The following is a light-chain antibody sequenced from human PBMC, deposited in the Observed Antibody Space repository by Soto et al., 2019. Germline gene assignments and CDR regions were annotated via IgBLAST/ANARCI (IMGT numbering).Light chain of an antibody. J-gene: IGLJ2*01. CDR3: FSSSTSRARI. CDR1: RSDVGGYNY. CDR2: DVS. V-gene: IGLV2-14*01. Sequence: QSVLTQPASVSGSPGQSITISCTGTRSDVGGYNYVSWYQQKPGKAPKLVIYDVSHRPSGVSDRFFGSKSGNTASLIISGLEAEDEADYYCFSSSTSRARIFGGGTKLTVL.